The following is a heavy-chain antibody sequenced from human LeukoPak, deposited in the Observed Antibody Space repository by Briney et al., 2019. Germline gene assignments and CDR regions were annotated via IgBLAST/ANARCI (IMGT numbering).Heavy chain of an antibody. J-gene: IGHJ4*02. V-gene: IGHV3-23*01. CDR1: GFTFSSYA. CDR3: AKLGNYYDSSGYYFDY. CDR2: ISGGGIST. Sequence: GGSLRLSCAASGFTFSSYAMSWVRLAPGKGLEWVSAISGGGISTYYADSVKGRFTISRDNSKNTLYLQMNSLRTEDTAVYYCAKLGNYYDSSGYYFDYWGQGTLVTVSS. D-gene: IGHD3-22*01.